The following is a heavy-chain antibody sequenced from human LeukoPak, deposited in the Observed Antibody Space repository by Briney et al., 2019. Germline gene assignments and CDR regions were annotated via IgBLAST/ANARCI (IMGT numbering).Heavy chain of an antibody. Sequence: GSLRLSCAASGFTFDDYAMHWVRQAPGKGLEWVSLISWDGGSTYYADSVKGRFTISRDNSKNSLYLQMNSLRAEDTALYYCAKDIKGGYYDFWSGYYNGYYYYYMDVWGKGTTVTVSS. CDR2: ISWDGGST. J-gene: IGHJ6*03. CDR3: AKDIKGGYYDFWSGYYNGYYYYYMDV. CDR1: GFTFDDYA. D-gene: IGHD3-3*01. V-gene: IGHV3-43D*03.